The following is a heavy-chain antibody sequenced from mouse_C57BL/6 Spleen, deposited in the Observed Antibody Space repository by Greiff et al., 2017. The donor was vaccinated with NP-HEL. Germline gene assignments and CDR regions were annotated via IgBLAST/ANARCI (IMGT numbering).Heavy chain of an antibody. J-gene: IGHJ1*03. D-gene: IGHD1-1*01. CDR2: IDPSDSDT. V-gene: IGHV1-52*01. Sequence: QVQLQQPGAELVRPGSSVKLSCKASGYTFTSYWMHWVKQRPIQGLEWIGNIDPSDSDTHYNQKFKDKATLTVDKSSSTAYMQLSSLTSEDSAVYYCARRDYGSSLWYFDVWGTGTTVTVSS. CDR1: GYTFTSYW. CDR3: ARRDYGSSLWYFDV.